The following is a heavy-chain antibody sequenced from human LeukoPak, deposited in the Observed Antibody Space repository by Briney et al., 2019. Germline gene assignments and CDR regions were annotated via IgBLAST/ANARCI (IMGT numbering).Heavy chain of an antibody. Sequence: ASVKVSCKASGYTFTSHDINWVRQATGQGLEWMGWVNPRSGNTGYAQKFQGRVTFTGDTSITTAYMEVTSLRSEDTAVYYCARGVRFLGPPYHFYYMDVWGQGTTVTVSS. CDR3: ARGVRFLGPPYHFYYMDV. J-gene: IGHJ6*03. V-gene: IGHV1-8*01. D-gene: IGHD3-3*01. CDR2: VNPRSGNT. CDR1: GYTFTSHD.